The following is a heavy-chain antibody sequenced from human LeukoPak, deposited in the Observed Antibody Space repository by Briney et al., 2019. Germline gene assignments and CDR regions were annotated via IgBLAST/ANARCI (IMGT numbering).Heavy chain of an antibody. D-gene: IGHD2-2*01. CDR3: ARVICSSTSCYLDY. CDR2: IIPILGTA. CDR1: GGTFSSYA. Sequence: GASVTVSCKASGGTFSSYAISWVRQAPGQGLEWMGGIIPILGTANYAQKFQGRVTITTDESTSTAYMELSSLRSEDTAVYYCARVICSSTSCYLDYWGQGTLVTVSS. J-gene: IGHJ4*02. V-gene: IGHV1-69*05.